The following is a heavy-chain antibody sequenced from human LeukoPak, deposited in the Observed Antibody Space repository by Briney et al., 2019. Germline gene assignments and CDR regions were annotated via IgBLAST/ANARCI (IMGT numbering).Heavy chain of an antibody. Sequence: GGAPRLSCAPSGFTFSDYYMSWIRQAPGKGLESVSYISSSGSTIYYADSVKGRFTISRDNAKNSLYLQMNSLRAEDTAVYYCARDYYDYVWGSFSPVGYWGQGTLVTGSS. CDR2: ISSSGSTI. J-gene: IGHJ4*02. V-gene: IGHV3-11*01. CDR1: GFTFSDYY. D-gene: IGHD3-16*01. CDR3: ARDYYDYVWGSFSPVGY.